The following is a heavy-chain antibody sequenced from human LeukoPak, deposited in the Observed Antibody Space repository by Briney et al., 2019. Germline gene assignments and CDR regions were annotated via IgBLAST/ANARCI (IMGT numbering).Heavy chain of an antibody. CDR1: GGSISSSSYY. D-gene: IGHD3-3*01. CDR2: IYYSGST. V-gene: IGHV4-39*07. CDR3: ARAQNDFWSGYYSYYFDY. Sequence: SETLSLTCTVSGGSISSSSYYWGWIRQPPGKGLEWIGSIYYSGSTNYNPSLKSRVTISVDTSKNQFSLKLSSVTAADTAVYYCARAQNDFWSGYYSYYFDYWGQGTLVTVSS. J-gene: IGHJ4*02.